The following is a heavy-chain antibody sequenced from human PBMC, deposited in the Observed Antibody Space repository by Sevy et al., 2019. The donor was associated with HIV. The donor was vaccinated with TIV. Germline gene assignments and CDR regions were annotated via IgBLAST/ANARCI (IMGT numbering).Heavy chain of an antibody. CDR3: ARGPPHSSCNLYVGYR. J-gene: IGHJ4*02. CDR2: INTDGSST. D-gene: IGHD2-2*01. CDR1: GFTFTNHW. Sequence: GGSLRLSCAASGFTFTNHWMHWVRQAPGRGLVWVSRINTDGSSTSYADSVKGRFTISRDNAKNTLFLQMNSLRVEDTAVFYCARGPPHSSCNLYVGYRWGQGALVTVSS. V-gene: IGHV3-74*01.